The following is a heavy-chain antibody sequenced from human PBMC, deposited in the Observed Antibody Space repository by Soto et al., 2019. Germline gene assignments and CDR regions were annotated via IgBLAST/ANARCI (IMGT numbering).Heavy chain of an antibody. CDR2: INHSGST. J-gene: IGHJ4*02. CDR3: ARAVMVRGVIIYYFDY. V-gene: IGHV4-34*01. D-gene: IGHD3-10*01. Sequence: QVQLQQWGAGLLKPSETLSLTCAVYGGSFSGYYWSWIRQPPGKGLEWIGEINHSGSTNYNPSLKSRVTISVDTSKNQFSLKLSSVTAADTAVYYCARAVMVRGVIIYYFDYWGQGTLVTVSS. CDR1: GGSFSGYY.